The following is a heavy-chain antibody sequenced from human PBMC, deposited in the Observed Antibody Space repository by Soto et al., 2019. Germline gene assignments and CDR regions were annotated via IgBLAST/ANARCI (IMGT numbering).Heavy chain of an antibody. J-gene: IGHJ4*02. Sequence: GSLSLSCAASSFTFSSYAMSGVRQAPGKGLEWVSAISGSGGSTYYADSVKGRFTISRDNSKNTLYLQMNSLRAEDTAVYYCAKGAVGARRPRFDYWGQATLVTVPS. CDR2: ISGSGGST. CDR3: AKGAVGARRPRFDY. CDR1: SFTFSSYA. V-gene: IGHV3-23*01. D-gene: IGHD1-26*01.